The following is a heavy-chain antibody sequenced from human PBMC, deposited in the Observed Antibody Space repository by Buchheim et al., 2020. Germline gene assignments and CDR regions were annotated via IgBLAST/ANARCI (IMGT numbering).Heavy chain of an antibody. V-gene: IGHV3-21*01. CDR1: GFTFSSYS. CDR3: ARGSGYSSGWPWRNWFDP. J-gene: IGHJ5*02. CDR2: ISSSSSYI. D-gene: IGHD6-19*01. Sequence: EVQLVESGGGLVKPGGSLRLSCAASGFTFSSYSMNWVRQAPGKGLEWVASISSSSSYIYYADSVKGRFTISRDNAKNSLYLQMNSLRAEDTAVYYCARGSGYSSGWPWRNWFDPWGQGTL.